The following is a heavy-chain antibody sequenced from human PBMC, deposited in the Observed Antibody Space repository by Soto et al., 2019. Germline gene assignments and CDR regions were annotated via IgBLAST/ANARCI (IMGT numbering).Heavy chain of an antibody. V-gene: IGHV3-30*18. J-gene: IGHJ4*02. D-gene: IGHD1-26*01. CDR2: ISYDGSEK. CDR3: VKERTGTWDFDY. CDR1: GFTFSSLG. Sequence: QVQLVESGGGVVQPGRSLRLSCAASGFTFSSLGMHWVRQAPGKGLEWVAVISYDGSEKYYADSVKGRFTISRDNSKNTLSLQMNCLRAEDTAVYYCVKERTGTWDFDYWGQGTLVTVSS.